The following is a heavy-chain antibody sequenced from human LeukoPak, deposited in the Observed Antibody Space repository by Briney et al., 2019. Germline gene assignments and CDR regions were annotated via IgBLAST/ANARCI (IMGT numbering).Heavy chain of an antibody. D-gene: IGHD3-3*01. CDR2: LRDTEST. CDR1: GASISTHY. V-gene: IGHV4-59*11. J-gene: IGHJ4*02. Sequence: SETLSHTCTVSGASISTHYWSWLRQPPGKELEWIAYLRDTESTKDNPSLKSRVALSADTSKNQFSLRLTSVTAADTAIYYCATLKRGSVFGYLNFWGQGLLVTVSS. CDR3: ATLKRGSVFGYLNF.